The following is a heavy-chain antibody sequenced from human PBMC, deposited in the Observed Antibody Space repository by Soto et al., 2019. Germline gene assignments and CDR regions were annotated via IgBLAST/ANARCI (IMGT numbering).Heavy chain of an antibody. CDR1: GFTFSSYA. J-gene: IGHJ4*02. CDR3: AKDFGTGWYYFDY. D-gene: IGHD6-19*01. Sequence: GGSLRLSCAASGFTFSSYAMNWVRQAPGKGLEWVSTITGSGSSTYYADFVKGRFSISRDNSKNTVYLQMNSLRAEDTAVYFCAKDFGTGWYYFDYWGQGTLVTVSS. CDR2: ITGSGSST. V-gene: IGHV3-23*01.